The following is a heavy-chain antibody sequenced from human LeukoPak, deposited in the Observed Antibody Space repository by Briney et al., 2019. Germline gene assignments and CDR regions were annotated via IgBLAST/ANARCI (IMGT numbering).Heavy chain of an antibody. CDR3: ARGRDEYSSSLDY. CDR1: GGSISSDGYS. D-gene: IGHD6-6*01. Sequence: PSETLSLTCAVSGGSISSDGYSWSWIRQPPGKGLEWIGYIYYSGSTNYNPSLKSRVTISVDTSKNQFSLQLNSVTPEDTAVYYCARGRDEYSSSLDYWGQGTLVTVSS. J-gene: IGHJ4*02. CDR2: IYYSGST. V-gene: IGHV4-30-4*07.